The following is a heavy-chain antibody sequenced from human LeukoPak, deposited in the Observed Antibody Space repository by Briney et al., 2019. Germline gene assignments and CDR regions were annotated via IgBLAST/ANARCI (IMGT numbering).Heavy chain of an antibody. Sequence: GGSLSLFCAASGFTFSSYGMHWVRQAPGKGLEWVAVISYDGSNKYYADSVKGRFTFSRDNSTNTFFLQMHSLRGEDTAVYYCAKERRGYNYAFGYWGQGTLVTVSS. D-gene: IGHD5-24*01. CDR1: GFTFSSYG. V-gene: IGHV3-30*19. CDR3: AKERRGYNYAFGY. CDR2: ISYDGSNK. J-gene: IGHJ4*02.